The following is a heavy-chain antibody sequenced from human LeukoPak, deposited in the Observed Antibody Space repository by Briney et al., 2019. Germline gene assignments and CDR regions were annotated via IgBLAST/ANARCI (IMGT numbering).Heavy chain of an antibody. CDR2: ISSSSYI. D-gene: IGHD3-3*01. CDR3: ASQYYDFWTVSYGMDV. Sequence: GGSLRLSCAASGFTFSSYSMNWVRQAPGKGLEWVSSISSSSYIYYADSVMGRFTISRDNAKNSLYLQMNSLRAEDTAVYYCASQYYDFWTVSYGMDVWGQGTTVTVSS. V-gene: IGHV3-21*01. CDR1: GFTFSSYS. J-gene: IGHJ6*02.